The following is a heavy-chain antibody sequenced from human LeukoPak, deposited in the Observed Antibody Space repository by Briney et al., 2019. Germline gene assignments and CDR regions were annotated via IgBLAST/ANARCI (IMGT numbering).Heavy chain of an antibody. J-gene: IGHJ6*03. D-gene: IGHD4-17*01. CDR2: INPNSGGT. CDR1: GYTFTGYY. Sequence: ASVKVSCRASGYTFTGYYMHWVRQAPGQGLEWMGWINPNSGGTNYAQKFQGRVTMTRDTSISTAYMELSRLRSDDTAVYYCARVDVDYGDYEYYYYYMDVWGKGTTVTVSS. CDR3: ARVDVDYGDYEYYYYYMDV. V-gene: IGHV1-2*02.